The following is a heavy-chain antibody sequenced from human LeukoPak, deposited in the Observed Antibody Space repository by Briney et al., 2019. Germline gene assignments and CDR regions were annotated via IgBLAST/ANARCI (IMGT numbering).Heavy chain of an antibody. CDR3: TRHSGYGDYIYYYYGMDV. Sequence: GGSLRLSCAASGFTFSGSAMHWVRQASGKGLEWVGRIRSKANSYATAYAASVKGRFTISRDDSKDTAYLQMNSLKTEDTAVYYCTRHSGYGDYIYYYYGMDVWGQGTTVTVSS. J-gene: IGHJ6*02. CDR1: GFTFSGSA. CDR2: IRSKANSYAT. V-gene: IGHV3-73*01. D-gene: IGHD4-17*01.